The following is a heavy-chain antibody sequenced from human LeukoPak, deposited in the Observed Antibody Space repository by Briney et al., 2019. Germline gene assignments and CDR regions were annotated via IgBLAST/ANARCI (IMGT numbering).Heavy chain of an antibody. CDR3: AKYDVWSGFSYDY. Sequence: GGSLRLSCTASGFTFSSNWMSWVRQAPGKGLEWVANVKRDGSEKYYVDSVKGRFTISRDNAKNSLYLQMNSLTVEDTALYYCAKYDVWSGFSYDYWGRGALVTVSS. CDR2: VKRDGSEK. CDR1: GFTFSSNW. V-gene: IGHV3-7*01. J-gene: IGHJ4*02. D-gene: IGHD3-3*01.